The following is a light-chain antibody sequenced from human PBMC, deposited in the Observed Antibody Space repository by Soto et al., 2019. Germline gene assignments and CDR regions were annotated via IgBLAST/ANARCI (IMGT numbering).Light chain of an antibody. CDR3: QQGFI. CDR1: QSVSSN. CDR2: GTS. V-gene: IGKV3-15*01. J-gene: IGKJ3*01. Sequence: ETVMTQSPATPSVSPGERATLSCRASQSVSSNLAWYQQKPGQAPRLLIYGTSTRATGIPVRFSGSGSGTEFTLTISSLQSEDFAVYYCQQGFIFGPGTKVDIK.